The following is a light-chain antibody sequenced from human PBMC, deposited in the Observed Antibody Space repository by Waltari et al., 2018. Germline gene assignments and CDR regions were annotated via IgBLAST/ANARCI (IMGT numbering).Light chain of an antibody. CDR1: KSVSSN. V-gene: IGKV3-15*01. CDR3: QQYNNWPFT. CDR2: GAS. Sequence: EIVMTQSTATLSVSPGERATLSCRASKSVSSNFAWYQQKPGQAPRLLIYGASTRATGIPARFSGSGSGTEFTLTISSLQSEDFAVYYCQQYNNWPFTFGQGTKLEIK. J-gene: IGKJ2*01.